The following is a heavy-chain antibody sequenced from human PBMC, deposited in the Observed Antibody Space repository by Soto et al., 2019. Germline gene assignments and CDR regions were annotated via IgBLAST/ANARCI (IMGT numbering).Heavy chain of an antibody. CDR1: GGSLPKYY. J-gene: IGHJ4*02. CDR3: ARDNNDFWSLYPLAFDY. Sequence: XTLSLTCTVSGGSLPKYYWSWIRQPAGKGLEWIGRVSTSGNVVSKASLRSRLTMSVDTSKNQFSLRLTSVTAADTAVYYCARDNNDFWSLYPLAFDYWGQGALVTVSS. CDR2: VSTSGNV. V-gene: IGHV4-4*07. D-gene: IGHD3-3*01.